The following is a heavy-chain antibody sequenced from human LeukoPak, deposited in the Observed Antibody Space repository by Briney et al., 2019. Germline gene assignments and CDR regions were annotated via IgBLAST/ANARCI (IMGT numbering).Heavy chain of an antibody. J-gene: IGHJ6*04. CDR1: GYTFTSYY. Sequence: ASVKVSCKASGYTFTSYYMHWVRQAPGQGLEWMGIINPSGGSTGYAQKFQGRVTMTRDTSTSTVYMELSSLRSEDTAVYYCARDPLRAALSLDVWGKGTTVTVSS. D-gene: IGHD6-6*01. CDR3: ARDPLRAALSLDV. CDR2: INPSGGST. V-gene: IGHV1-46*03.